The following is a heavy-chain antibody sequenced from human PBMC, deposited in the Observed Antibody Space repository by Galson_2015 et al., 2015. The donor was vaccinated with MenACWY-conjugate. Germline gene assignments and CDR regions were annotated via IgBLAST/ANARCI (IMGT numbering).Heavy chain of an antibody. D-gene: IGHD5-18*01. J-gene: IGHJ4*02. CDR3: ARGYSYGYGIWWSRDYFDY. V-gene: IGHV1-3*01. Sequence: SVKVSCKASGYTFTSYAMHWVRQAPGQRLEWMGWINAGNGNTKYSQKFQGRVTITRDTSASTAYMELSSPRSEDTAVYYCARGYSYGYGIWWSRDYFDYWGQGTLVTVSS. CDR2: INAGNGNT. CDR1: GYTFTSYA.